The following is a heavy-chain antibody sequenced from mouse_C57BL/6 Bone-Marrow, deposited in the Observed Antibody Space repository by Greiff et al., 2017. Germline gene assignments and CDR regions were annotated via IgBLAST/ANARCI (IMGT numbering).Heavy chain of an antibody. CDR3: ARSGPLGRSFDY. Sequence: QVQLLQPGAELVKPGASVKMSCKASGYTFTRYWITWVQQRPGQGLEWIGDLYPTCGRTNYNEKFKSTAILTVDTSSNTAYMQISSLTSEGSAVFYWARSGPLGRSFDYWGQGTTLTVSS. CDR1: GYTFTRYW. D-gene: IGHD4-1*01. V-gene: IGHV1-55*01. J-gene: IGHJ2*01. CDR2: LYPTCGRT.